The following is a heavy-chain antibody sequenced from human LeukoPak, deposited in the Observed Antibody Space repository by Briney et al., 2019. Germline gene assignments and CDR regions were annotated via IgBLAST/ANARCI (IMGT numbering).Heavy chain of an antibody. V-gene: IGHV3-23*01. J-gene: IGHJ4*02. CDR3: AKAGWSWYFDY. D-gene: IGHD1-26*01. Sequence: GGSLRLSCAASGFTFHSYAMTWVRQAPGKGLEWASGISDSGESTNYADSVKGRFTISRDNSKNMLYLQMSSLRAEDTAVYYCAKAGWSWYFDYWGQGTLVTVSS. CDR1: GFTFHSYA. CDR2: ISDSGEST.